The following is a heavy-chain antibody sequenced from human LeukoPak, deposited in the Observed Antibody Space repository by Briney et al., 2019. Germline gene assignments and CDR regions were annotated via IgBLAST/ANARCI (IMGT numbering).Heavy chain of an antibody. J-gene: IGHJ4*02. CDR2: IYSGGST. CDR3: ARDSGGYDRVFDY. D-gene: IGHD3-22*01. V-gene: IGHV3-53*01. Sequence: GGSLRLSCAASGFTVSSNYMSWVRQAPGKGLEWVSVIYSGGSTYYADSVKGRFTISRDNSKNTLYLQMNSLRAEDTAVYYCARDSGGYDRVFDYWGQGTLVTVSS. CDR1: GFTVSSNY.